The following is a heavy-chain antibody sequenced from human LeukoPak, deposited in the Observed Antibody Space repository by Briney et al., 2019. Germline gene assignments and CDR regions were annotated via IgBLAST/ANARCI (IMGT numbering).Heavy chain of an antibody. CDR3: ARGDYGDYAAFDH. J-gene: IGHJ4*02. Sequence: KTSETLSLTCAVSGGSISSGGYSWSWIRQPPGKGLEWIGNINYSGSTNYNPSLESRVTISVDMSTNEFSLKLSSVTAADTAVYYCARGDYGDYAAFDHWGQGTLVTVSS. D-gene: IGHD4-17*01. CDR2: INYSGST. CDR1: GGSISSGGYS. V-gene: IGHV4-30-4*07.